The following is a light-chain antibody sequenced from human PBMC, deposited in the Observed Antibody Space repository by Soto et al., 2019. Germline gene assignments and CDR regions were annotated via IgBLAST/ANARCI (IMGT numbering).Light chain of an antibody. J-gene: IGLJ3*02. CDR1: SSNIGSNY. CDR2: RNN. Sequence: QPVLTQPPSASGTPGQRVTISCSGSSSNIGSNYVYWYQQLPGTAPKLLIYRNNQRPSGVPDRFSGSMSGTSASLAISGLRSEDEADYYCAAWDDSLSARLFGGGTKLTVL. V-gene: IGLV1-47*01. CDR3: AAWDDSLSARL.